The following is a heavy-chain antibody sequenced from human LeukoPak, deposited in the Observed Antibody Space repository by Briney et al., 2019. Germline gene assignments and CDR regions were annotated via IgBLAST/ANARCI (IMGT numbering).Heavy chain of an antibody. J-gene: IGHJ6*03. CDR2: INPNSGGT. CDR1: GYTFTGYY. Sequence: VASVKVSCKASGYTFTGYYMHWVRQAPGQGLEWMGWINPNSGGTNYAQKFQGRVTMTRDTSISTAYMELSRLRSDDTAVYYCATTMVRGVIISRYYYYYMDVWGKGTTVTVSS. V-gene: IGHV1-2*02. CDR3: ATTMVRGVIISRYYYYYMDV. D-gene: IGHD3-10*01.